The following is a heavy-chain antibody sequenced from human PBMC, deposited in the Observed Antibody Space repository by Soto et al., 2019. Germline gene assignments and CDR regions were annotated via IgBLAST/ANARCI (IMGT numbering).Heavy chain of an antibody. Sequence: ASVKVSCKASGYSFTNNDVSWVRQATGQGLEWMGWMNPGSGDTGYAQKFQGRVTMTRDISIATAYMELSGLRSDDTAIYYCAKMATFGSLNWFDPWGQGTLVTVSS. D-gene: IGHD3-10*01. CDR2: MNPGSGDT. J-gene: IGHJ5*02. V-gene: IGHV1-8*01. CDR3: AKMATFGSLNWFDP. CDR1: GYSFTNND.